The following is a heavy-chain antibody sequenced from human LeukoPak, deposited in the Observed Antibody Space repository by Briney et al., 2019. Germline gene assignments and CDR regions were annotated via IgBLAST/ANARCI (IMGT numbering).Heavy chain of an antibody. V-gene: IGHV3-74*01. Sequence: PGGSLRLSCAASGFTFSSYWMLWVRQAPGKGLMWVSLISTDGKSTRYAESVKGRFTISRDNAKNALYLQMDILRVEDTALYFCVRDYQFIQKVWGQGTTVTVSS. J-gene: IGHJ6*02. CDR2: ISTDGKST. CDR1: GFTFSSYW. D-gene: IGHD2-2*01. CDR3: VRDYQFIQKV.